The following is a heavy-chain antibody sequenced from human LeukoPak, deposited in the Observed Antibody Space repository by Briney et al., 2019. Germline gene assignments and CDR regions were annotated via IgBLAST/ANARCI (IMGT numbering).Heavy chain of an antibody. J-gene: IGHJ4*02. CDR3: VRDRELNY. CDR2: INHSGST. Sequence: MPSETLSLTCAVYGGSFSGYYWSWIRQPPGKGLEWIGEINHSGSTNYNPSLKSRVTISVDTSKNQFSLKLNSVIAADTAVYYCVRDRELNYWGQGILVTVSS. V-gene: IGHV4-34*01. CDR1: GGSFSGYY. D-gene: IGHD5-24*01.